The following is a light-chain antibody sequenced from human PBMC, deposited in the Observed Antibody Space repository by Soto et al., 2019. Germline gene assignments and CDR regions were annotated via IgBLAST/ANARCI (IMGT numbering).Light chain of an antibody. Sequence: EIVLTQSPGTLSLSPGERATLSCRASQSVSSTYLAWYQQKPGQAPRLLIHGASSRATGIPDRFSGSGSGTDFSLTISRLEPEDSAVYYCQQYGNSRTFGQGTKVDIK. V-gene: IGKV3-20*01. CDR3: QQYGNSRT. CDR2: GAS. J-gene: IGKJ1*01. CDR1: QSVSSTY.